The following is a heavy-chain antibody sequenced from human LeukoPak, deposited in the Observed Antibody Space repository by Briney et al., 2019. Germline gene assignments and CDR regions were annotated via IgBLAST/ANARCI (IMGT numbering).Heavy chain of an antibody. CDR3: AREVYGDYPYLSLEYYFDY. V-gene: IGHV3-21*01. CDR1: GFTFSSYS. D-gene: IGHD4-17*01. Sequence: GGSLRLSCAAPGFTFSSYSMNWVRQAPGKGLEWVSSISSSSSYIYYADSVKGRFTISRDNAKNSLYLQMNSLRAEDTAVYYCAREVYGDYPYLSLEYYFDYWGQGTLVTVSS. J-gene: IGHJ4*02. CDR2: ISSSSSYI.